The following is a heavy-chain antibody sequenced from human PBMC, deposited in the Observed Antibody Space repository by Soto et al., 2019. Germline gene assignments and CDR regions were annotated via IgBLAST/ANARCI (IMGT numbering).Heavy chain of an antibody. CDR2: IRSKAYGGTT. CDR1: GFTFGDYA. Sequence: GVLRLSCTASGFTFGDYAMSWVRQAPGKGLEWVGFIRSKAYGGTTEYAASVKGRFTISRDDSKSIAYLQMNSLKTEDTAVYYCTRDDYRYYYYGMDVWGQGTTVTVSS. D-gene: IGHD4-17*01. J-gene: IGHJ6*02. V-gene: IGHV3-49*04. CDR3: TRDDYRYYYYGMDV.